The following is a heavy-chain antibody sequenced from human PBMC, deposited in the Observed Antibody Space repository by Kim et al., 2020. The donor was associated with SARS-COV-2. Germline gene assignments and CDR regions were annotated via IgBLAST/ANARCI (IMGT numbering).Heavy chain of an antibody. Sequence: GGSLRLSCAASGFTFSSYAMSWVRQAPGKGLEWVSAISGSGGSTYYADSGKVRFTISRDNSKNTLYLQMNSLSADATAVFYCTKIAVAGKDYCGQGTLVT. CDR3: TKIAVAGKDY. J-gene: IGHJ4*02. CDR1: GFTFSSYA. CDR2: ISGSGGST. V-gene: IGHV3-23*01. D-gene: IGHD6-13*01.